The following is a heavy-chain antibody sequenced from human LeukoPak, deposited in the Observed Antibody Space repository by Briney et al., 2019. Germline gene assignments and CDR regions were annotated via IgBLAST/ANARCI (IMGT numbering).Heavy chain of an antibody. CDR3: AALHTGTFVDY. CDR1: GFSFSGYG. J-gene: IGHJ4*02. CDR2: IRYDGITK. Sequence: GGYLRLSCAASGFSFSGYGMHWVRQVPGKGLEWVAFIRYDGITKFYIDSVKGRFAISRDNSKNTLSLQMNSLRTEDTAVYYCAALHTGTFVDYWGQGTLVTVSS. V-gene: IGHV3-30*02. D-gene: IGHD4-17*01.